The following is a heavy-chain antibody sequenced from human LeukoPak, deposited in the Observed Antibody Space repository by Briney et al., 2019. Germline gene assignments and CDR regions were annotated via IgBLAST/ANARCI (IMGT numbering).Heavy chain of an antibody. CDR3: ASGYDLDAFDN. CDR2: MNTNSGNT. J-gene: IGHJ3*02. V-gene: IGHV1-8*02. CDR1: GYIFTSYG. Sequence: ASVHVSCKCCGYIFTSYGLIGVRQAPGRERAGMGWMNTNSGNTGYAQKFKGRVTITRTTTISTAYMELTSLTSEDTAVYYCASGYDLDAFDNWGQGTMVTVSS. D-gene: IGHD3-16*01.